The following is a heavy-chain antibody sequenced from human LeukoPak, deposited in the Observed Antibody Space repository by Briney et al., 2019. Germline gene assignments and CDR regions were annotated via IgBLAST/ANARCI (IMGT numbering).Heavy chain of an antibody. D-gene: IGHD2-21*02. CDR1: GGSISSSSYY. CDR2: IYYSGST. J-gene: IGHJ5*02. CDR3: ARQVVTAILDWFDP. Sequence: SETLSLTCTVSGGSISSSSYYWGWIRQPPGKGLEWIGSIYYSGSTYYNPSLKSRVTISVDTSKNQFSLKLSSVTAADTAVYYCARQVVTAILDWFDPWGQGTLVTVSS. V-gene: IGHV4-39*01.